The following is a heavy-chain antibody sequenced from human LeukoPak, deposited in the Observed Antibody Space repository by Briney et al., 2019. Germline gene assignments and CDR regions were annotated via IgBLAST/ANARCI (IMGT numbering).Heavy chain of an antibody. J-gene: IGHJ5*02. CDR2: ISGRGGST. V-gene: IGHV3-23*01. Sequence: GGSLRLSCAASGFTFSSYAMSWVRQAPGKGLEWVSAISGRGGSTYYADSVKGRFTISRDNSKNTLDLQINSLRAEDTAVYYCAKTYYYDSSANGFDLWGQGTLVTVSS. CDR3: AKTYYYDSSANGFDL. D-gene: IGHD3-22*01. CDR1: GFTFSSYA.